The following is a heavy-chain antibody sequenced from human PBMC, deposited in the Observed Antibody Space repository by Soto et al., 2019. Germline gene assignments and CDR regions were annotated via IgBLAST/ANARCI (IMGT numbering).Heavy chain of an antibody. CDR1: GFTFSSYG. V-gene: IGHV3-30*18. Sequence: PVGSLRLSCAASGFTFSSYGMHWVRQAPGKGLEWVAVISYDGSNKYYADSVKGRFTISRDNSKNTLYLQMNSLRAEDTAVYYCAKEGGYCSSTSCYTRDSDYGMDVWGQGTTVTVSS. CDR2: ISYDGSNK. D-gene: IGHD2-2*02. CDR3: AKEGGYCSSTSCYTRDSDYGMDV. J-gene: IGHJ6*02.